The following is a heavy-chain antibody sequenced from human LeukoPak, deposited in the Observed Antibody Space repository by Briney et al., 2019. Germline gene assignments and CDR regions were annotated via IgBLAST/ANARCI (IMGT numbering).Heavy chain of an antibody. CDR1: GFTFSNYW. Sequence: GGSLRLSCAASGFTFSNYWMNWVRQAPGKGLEWVASIQRDGSEKYYVESAKGRFTISRDNAKNSLYLQMNSLRAEDTAVYYCARQGYSSGKWGQGTLVTVSS. CDR3: ARQGYSSGK. CDR2: IQRDGSEK. D-gene: IGHD6-19*01. J-gene: IGHJ4*02. V-gene: IGHV3-7*01.